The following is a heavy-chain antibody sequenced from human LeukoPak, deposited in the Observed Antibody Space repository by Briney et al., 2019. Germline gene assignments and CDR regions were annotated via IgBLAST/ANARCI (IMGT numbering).Heavy chain of an antibody. CDR2: ISSTSSFI. J-gene: IGHJ3*02. D-gene: IGHD1-26*01. Sequence: PGGSLRLSCAASGFTFSTYSMNWVRQAPGKGLESVSSISSTSSFIYYADSVKGRFTISRDNAKNSLYLQMNSLAAEDTAVYYCARIVRGNNYYGGDAFDIWGQGTMVTVSS. CDR3: ARIVRGNNYYGGDAFDI. V-gene: IGHV3-21*01. CDR1: GFTFSTYS.